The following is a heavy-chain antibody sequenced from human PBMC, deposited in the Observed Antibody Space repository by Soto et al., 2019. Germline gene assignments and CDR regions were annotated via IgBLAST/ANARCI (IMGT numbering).Heavy chain of an antibody. CDR3: AGLYHYDSCCYYDY. CDR1: GNSFTTYY. Sequence: ASVKVSCKASGNSFTTYYMHWVRQAPGQGLEWMGIINPSGGRTTYAQKFQGRVTMTRDTSTSTFHMELSSLTSEDTAVYYCAGLYHYDSCCYYDYWGQGTLVTVSS. D-gene: IGHD3-22*01. V-gene: IGHV1-46*01. CDR2: INPSGGRT. J-gene: IGHJ4*02.